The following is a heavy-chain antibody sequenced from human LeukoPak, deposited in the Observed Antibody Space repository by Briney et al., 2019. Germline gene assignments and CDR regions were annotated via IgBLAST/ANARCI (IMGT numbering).Heavy chain of an antibody. J-gene: IGHJ4*02. CDR3: VKGKDGSGSYYNFDY. Sequence: GGSLRLSCSASGFTFSTYAMHWVRQAPGKRLEYVSAISLNGGSTYYADSVKGRFTISRDNSKNTLYLRMSSLRAEDTAVYYCVKGKDGSGSYYNFDYWGQGALVTVSS. D-gene: IGHD3-10*01. CDR2: ISLNGGST. CDR1: GFTFSTYA. V-gene: IGHV3-64D*09.